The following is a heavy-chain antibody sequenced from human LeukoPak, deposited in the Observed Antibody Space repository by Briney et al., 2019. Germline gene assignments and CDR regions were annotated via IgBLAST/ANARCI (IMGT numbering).Heavy chain of an antibody. CDR2: IYYSGST. J-gene: IGHJ4*02. CDR1: GGSISSGDYY. D-gene: IGHD3-22*01. Sequence: PSQTLSLTCTVSGGSISSGDYYWSWLRQPPGKGLEWLGYIYYSGSTYYNPSLKSRVTISVDTSKTQFSLKLSSVTAADTAVYYCARVAYYYDSSGYSPVDYWGQGTLVTVSS. V-gene: IGHV4-30-4*08. CDR3: ARVAYYYDSSGYSPVDY.